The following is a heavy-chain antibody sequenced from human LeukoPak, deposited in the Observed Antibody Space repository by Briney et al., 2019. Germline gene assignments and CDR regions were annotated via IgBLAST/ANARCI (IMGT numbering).Heavy chain of an antibody. Sequence: ASVKVSCKASGYTLTSYGISWVRQAPGQGLEWMGWISGYDGSKNYAQKVQDRITMTTDTSTSTAYMELRSLTSDDTALYYCARDDYTGSSGGFDYWGQGTLVTVSS. CDR2: ISGYDGSK. CDR3: ARDDYTGSSGGFDY. D-gene: IGHD5-12*01. CDR1: GYTLTSYG. J-gene: IGHJ4*02. V-gene: IGHV1-18*01.